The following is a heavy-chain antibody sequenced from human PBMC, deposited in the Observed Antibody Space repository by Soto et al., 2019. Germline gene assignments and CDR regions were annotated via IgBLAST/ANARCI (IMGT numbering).Heavy chain of an antibody. V-gene: IGHV3-7*01. CDR1: GFTFSDSW. CDR3: VRGGSKYAS. D-gene: IGHD4-4*01. CDR2: IKPDESEK. J-gene: IGHJ5*02. Sequence: EVQLVESGGGLVQTGGSLRLSCTASGFTFSDSWMTWVRQAPGKGLEWVARIKPDESEKKYADSVKGRFSISRDNAKNSMYLQMDSLRGEDTAVYYCVRGGSKYASWGQGTLVNVSS.